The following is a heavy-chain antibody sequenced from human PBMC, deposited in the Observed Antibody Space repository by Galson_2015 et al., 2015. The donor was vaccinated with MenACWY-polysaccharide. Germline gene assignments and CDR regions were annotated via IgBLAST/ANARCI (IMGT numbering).Heavy chain of an antibody. D-gene: IGHD5-24*01. CDR1: GLTFSSFA. CDR2: IIGSGGRT. J-gene: IGHJ6*03. Sequence: SLRLPCAASGLTFSSFAMTWVRQAPGKGLEWVSTIIGSGGRTYYAASVRGRFTISRDNSKDPLYLQMNSLRADDTAIYFCAKHKGCDVANYCMDAWGKGATVTVSS. V-gene: IGHV3-23*01. CDR3: AKHKGCDVANYCMDA.